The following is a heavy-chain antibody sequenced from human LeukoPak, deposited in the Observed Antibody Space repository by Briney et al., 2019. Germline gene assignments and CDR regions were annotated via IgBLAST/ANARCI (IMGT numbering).Heavy chain of an antibody. V-gene: IGHV3-30*03. CDR1: GFTFSSYG. CDR2: ISYDGSNK. Sequence: GGSLRLSCAASGFTFSSYGMHWVRQAPGKGLEWVAVISYDGSNKYYAGSVKGRFTISRDNSKNTLYLQMNSLRAEDTAVYYCASVVYCGGDCYGGHGMDVWGQGTTVTVSS. J-gene: IGHJ6*02. D-gene: IGHD2-21*02. CDR3: ASVVYCGGDCYGGHGMDV.